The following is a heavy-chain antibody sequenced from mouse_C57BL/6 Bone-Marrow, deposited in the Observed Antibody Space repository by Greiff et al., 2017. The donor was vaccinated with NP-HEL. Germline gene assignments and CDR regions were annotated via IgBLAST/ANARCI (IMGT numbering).Heavy chain of an antibody. D-gene: IGHD1-1*01. V-gene: IGHV1-76*01. CDR1: GYTFTDSY. CDR3: ARECSYCFDY. CDR2: IYPGCGNT. J-gene: IGHJ2*01. Sequence: QVQLKQSGAELVRPGASVKLSCKASGYTFTDSYINWVKQRPGQRLEWIARIYPGCGNTYYNGKFKGKATLTAEKSSITAYMQLSSLTSVDSSVYFCARECSYCFDYWGQGTTLTVSS.